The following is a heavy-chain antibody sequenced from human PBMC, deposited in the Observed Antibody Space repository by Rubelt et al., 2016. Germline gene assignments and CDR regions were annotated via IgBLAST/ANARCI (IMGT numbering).Heavy chain of an antibody. D-gene: IGHD6-19*01. CDR1: GFTLGGHA. V-gene: IGHV3-48*02. CDR2: ISSSSGNI. CDR3: ARDRARGSAVTGFVRFDP. J-gene: IGHJ5*02. Sequence: QPGGSLSLSCEASGFTLGGHAMNWVRQVPGKGLEWISYISSSSGNIWYADSVKGRFTVSRDNAKNSLYLQMNSLRDEDTAVYYCARDRARGSAVTGFVRFDPWGQGTLVTVSS.